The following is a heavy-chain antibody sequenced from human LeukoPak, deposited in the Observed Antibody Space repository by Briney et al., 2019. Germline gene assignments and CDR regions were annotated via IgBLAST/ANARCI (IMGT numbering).Heavy chain of an antibody. V-gene: IGHV4-38-2*02. CDR2: LDHRGST. CDR1: GYSISSGYY. CDR3: ARDRAGATDFDY. D-gene: IGHD1-26*01. J-gene: IGHJ4*02. Sequence: SETLSLTCSVSGYSISSGYYWGWIRQPLGKGLEWIGSLDHRGSTFHNPSLKSRVTMSLDTSKNQFSLTLTSVTAADTAVYYCARDRAGATDFDYWGQGTLVTVSS.